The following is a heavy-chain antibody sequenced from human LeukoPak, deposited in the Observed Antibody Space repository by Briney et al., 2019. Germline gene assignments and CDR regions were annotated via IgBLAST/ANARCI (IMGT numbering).Heavy chain of an antibody. J-gene: IGHJ5*02. V-gene: IGHV4-59*01. CDR2: IYYSGST. D-gene: IGHD5-18*01. CDR3: ARQYSYGSNWFDP. Sequence: KPSETLSLTCTVSGGSISSYYWSWIRQPPGKGPEWIGYIYYSGSTNYNPSLKSRVTISVDTSKNQFSLKLSSVTAADTAVYYCARQYSYGSNWFDPWGQGTLVTVSS. CDR1: GGSISSYY.